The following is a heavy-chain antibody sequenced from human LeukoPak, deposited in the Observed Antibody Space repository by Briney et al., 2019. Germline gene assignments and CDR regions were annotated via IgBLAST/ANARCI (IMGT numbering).Heavy chain of an antibody. CDR1: GGTFSSYA. D-gene: IGHD5-18*01. V-gene: IGHV1-69*05. CDR2: IIPIFGTA. CDR3: ASLDTAMPLDAFDI. Sequence: SVKVSCKASGGTFSSYAISWVRQAPGQGLAWMGGIIPIFGTANYAQKFQGRVTITTDESASTAYMELSSLRSEDTAVYYCASLDTAMPLDAFDIWGQGTMVTVSS. J-gene: IGHJ3*02.